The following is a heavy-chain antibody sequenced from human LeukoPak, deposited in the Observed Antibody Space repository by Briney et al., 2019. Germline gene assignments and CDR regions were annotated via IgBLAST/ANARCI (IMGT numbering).Heavy chain of an antibody. V-gene: IGHV3-20*01. CDR3: ARLYSSSSPDYYYYMDV. J-gene: IGHJ6*03. CDR2: INWNGGRK. Sequence: GGSLRLSCAASGFTFDDYAMSWVRQAPGKGPEWVSGINWNGGRKGYADAVMGRFTISRDNAKNSLYLQMNSLRAEDTALYHCARLYSSSSPDYYYYMDVWGEGTAVTVSS. D-gene: IGHD6-6*01. CDR1: GFTFDDYA.